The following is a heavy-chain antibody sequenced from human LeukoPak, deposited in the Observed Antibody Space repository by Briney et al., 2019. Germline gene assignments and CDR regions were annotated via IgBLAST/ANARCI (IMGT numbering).Heavy chain of an antibody. CDR1: GFAFSSYV. D-gene: IGHD6-6*01. CDR2: IGTGGDT. V-gene: IGHV3-47*02. Sequence: GGSLRPSCAASGFAFSSYVLHWVRRAPGKGPEWVSAIGTGGDTYYADSVKGRFTISRDNAKNSLYLQMNSLRAEDTAVYYCAITSIAARGGHYWGQGTLVTVSS. J-gene: IGHJ4*02. CDR3: AITSIAARGGHY.